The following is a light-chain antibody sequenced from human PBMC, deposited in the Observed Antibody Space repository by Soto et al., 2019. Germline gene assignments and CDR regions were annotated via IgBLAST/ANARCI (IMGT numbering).Light chain of an antibody. CDR2: KAS. Sequence: DIQMTQSPSNLSASVGDRVTITCRASQSISSWLAWYQQKPGKAPKLLIYKASSLESGVPSRFSGSGSGTEFTLTISSLQPDDFATYYCQQYNSWTFGQGTKVDI. CDR3: QQYNSWT. J-gene: IGKJ1*01. CDR1: QSISSW. V-gene: IGKV1-5*03.